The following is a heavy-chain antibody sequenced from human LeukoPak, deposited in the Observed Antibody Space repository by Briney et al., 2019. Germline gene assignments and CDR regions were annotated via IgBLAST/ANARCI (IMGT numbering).Heavy chain of an antibody. CDR1: GFTFSSYA. D-gene: IGHD6-19*01. Sequence: GGPLRLSCAASGFTFSSYAMNWVRQAPGKGLEWVSSISSSSSYIYYADSVKGRFTISRDNAKNSLYLQMNSLRAEDTAVYYCARDSIVAGTVVSASVFDYWGQGTLVTVSS. J-gene: IGHJ4*02. CDR2: ISSSSSYI. V-gene: IGHV3-21*01. CDR3: ARDSIVAGTVVSASVFDY.